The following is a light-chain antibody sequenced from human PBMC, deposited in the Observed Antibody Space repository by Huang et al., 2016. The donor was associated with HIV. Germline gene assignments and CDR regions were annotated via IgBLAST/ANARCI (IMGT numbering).Light chain of an antibody. CDR1: QSVGTY. J-gene: IGKJ3*01. CDR2: DAA. Sequence: EVVLTQSPATLSLSPGERATLSCRASQSVGTYIAWYQQRPGQAPRLLIYDAATGAAGIPARFSGSGSGTDFTLTVSNLEPEDFAVYYCQQRSNWPPIFTFGPGTRVDIK. CDR3: QQRSNWPPIFT. V-gene: IGKV3-11*01.